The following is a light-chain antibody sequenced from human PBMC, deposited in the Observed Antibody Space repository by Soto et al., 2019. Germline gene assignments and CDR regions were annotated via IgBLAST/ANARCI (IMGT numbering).Light chain of an antibody. J-gene: IGLJ2*01. V-gene: IGLV2-11*01. Sequence: QSALPQPRSVSGSPGQSVTISCTGTSSDVGGYNFVSWYQQHPGKVPRLLIYHVSQPPSGVPNRFSGSRSGSKTALTISGLQADDEADYYCSSYAGRYILIFGGGTKLTVL. CDR3: SSYAGRYILI. CDR2: HVS. CDR1: SSDVGGYNF.